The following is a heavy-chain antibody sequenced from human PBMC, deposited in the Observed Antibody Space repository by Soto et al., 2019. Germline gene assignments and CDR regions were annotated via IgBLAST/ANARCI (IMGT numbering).Heavy chain of an antibody. CDR1: GGSFNSFH. J-gene: IGHJ4*02. V-gene: IGHV1-69*08. D-gene: IGHD3-3*01. CDR3: ARGTVTLLGVVTPPDY. CDR2: IIPMLDRT. Sequence: QVQLVQSGAEVKRPGSSVKVSCKSSGGSFNSFHFNWVRQAPGQGLEWMGRIIPMLDRTQYAQMFQGRVTITADKSTSTAYMEMNGLESVDTAVYYCARGTVTLLGVVTPPDYWGQGTLVTVSS.